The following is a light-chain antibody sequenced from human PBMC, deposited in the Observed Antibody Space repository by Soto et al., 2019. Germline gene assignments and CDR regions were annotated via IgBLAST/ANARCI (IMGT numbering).Light chain of an antibody. CDR1: SSDVGGYNY. V-gene: IGLV2-14*01. CDR3: SSYTSSSTRV. Sequence: QSALTQPASVSGSPGQSITISCTGTSSDVGGYNYVSWYQQHPGKAPKLMIYEVSNRPSGVSNRFSGSKSGNTASLTISGLKAEDEADSYCSSYTSSSTRVFGGGTKLTVL. CDR2: EVS. J-gene: IGLJ3*02.